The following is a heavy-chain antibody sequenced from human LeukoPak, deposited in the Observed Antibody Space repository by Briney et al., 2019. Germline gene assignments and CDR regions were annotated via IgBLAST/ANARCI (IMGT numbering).Heavy chain of an antibody. CDR3: AKGSTYYYDSSGYLAS. J-gene: IGHJ4*02. D-gene: IGHD3-22*01. CDR2: ISWNSGSI. Sequence: GRSLRLSCAASGFTFDDYAMHWVRQAPGKGLEWVSGISWNSGSIGYADSVERRFTISRDNAKNSLYLQMNSLRAEDTALYYCAKGSTYYYDSSGYLASWGQGTLVTVSS. CDR1: GFTFDDYA. V-gene: IGHV3-9*01.